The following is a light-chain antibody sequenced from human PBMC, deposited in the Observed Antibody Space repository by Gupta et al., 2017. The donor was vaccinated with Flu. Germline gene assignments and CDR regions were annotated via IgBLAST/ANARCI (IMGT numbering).Light chain of an antibody. V-gene: IGKV4-1*01. CDR2: GAS. CDR3: QQHCSDPRWT. CDR1: QACLYSSNINTY. Sequence: GEAATPKCKASQACLYSSNINTYLAWYQQKPRQPPKLLIYGASNRESGVPDRFSGSGSGTDFTLTISSLQPEDVAVYYCQQHCSDPRWTFGQGTKVEIK. J-gene: IGKJ1*01.